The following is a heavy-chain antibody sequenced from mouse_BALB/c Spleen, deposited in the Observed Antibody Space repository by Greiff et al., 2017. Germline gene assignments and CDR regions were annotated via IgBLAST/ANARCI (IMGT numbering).Heavy chain of an antibody. D-gene: IGHD2-2*01. CDR1: GFTFSSYT. V-gene: IGHV5-6-4*01. CDR2: ISSGGSYT. J-gene: IGHJ3*01. Sequence: EVHLVESGGGLVKPGGSLKLSCAASGFTFSSYTMSWVRQTPEKRLEWVATISSGGSYTYYPDSVKGRFTISRDNAMNTLYLQMSSLKSEDTAMYYCTREGGYDGGAWFAYWGQGTLVTVSA. CDR3: TREGGYDGGAWFAY.